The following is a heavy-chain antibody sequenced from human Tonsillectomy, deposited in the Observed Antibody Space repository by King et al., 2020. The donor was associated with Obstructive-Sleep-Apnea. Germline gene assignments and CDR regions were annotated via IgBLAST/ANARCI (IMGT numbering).Heavy chain of an antibody. CDR2: IYWDDDK. J-gene: IGHJ4*02. CDR1: GFSLSTSGVG. D-gene: IGHD6-6*01. CDR3: AHRPPASYYFDY. Sequence: TLKESGPTVVKTTQTLTLTCPFSGFSLSTSGVGVGWIRNPPGKALEWLALIYWDDDKRYIPSLKSRLTITKDTSKNQVALTMTNMHPVDRATYYCAHRPPASYYFDYWGQGILVTVSS. V-gene: IGHV2-5*02.